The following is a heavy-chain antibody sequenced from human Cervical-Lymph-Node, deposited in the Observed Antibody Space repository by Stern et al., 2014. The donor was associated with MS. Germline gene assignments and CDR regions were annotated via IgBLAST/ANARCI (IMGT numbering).Heavy chain of an antibody. V-gene: IGHV1-46*01. J-gene: IGHJ4*02. CDR2: TNPSGGSK. CDR1: GYTFTSYY. Sequence: QVQLVQSGAEVKKPGASVKVSCKASGYTFTSYYMQWGRQPPGQGLEWMGITNPSGGSKSYAKKFQGRVPTTRDDSTSTVYMELSSLRSEDTAVYYCAREGPRSGRFDYWGQGTLVTVSS. D-gene: IGHD6-19*01. CDR3: AREGPRSGRFDY.